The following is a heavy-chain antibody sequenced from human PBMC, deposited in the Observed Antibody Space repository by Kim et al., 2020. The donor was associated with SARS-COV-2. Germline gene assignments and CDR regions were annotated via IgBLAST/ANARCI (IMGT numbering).Heavy chain of an antibody. CDR3: ARGGVLWFGEPFDY. CDR1: GFTVSSNY. V-gene: IGHV3-53*01. CDR2: IYSGGST. J-gene: IGHJ4*02. Sequence: GGSLRLSCAASGFTVSSNYMSWVRQAPGKGLEWVSVIYSGGSTYYADSVKGRFTISRDNSKNTLYLQMNSLRVEDTAVYYCARGGVLWFGEPFDYWGQGTLVTVSS. D-gene: IGHD3-10*01.